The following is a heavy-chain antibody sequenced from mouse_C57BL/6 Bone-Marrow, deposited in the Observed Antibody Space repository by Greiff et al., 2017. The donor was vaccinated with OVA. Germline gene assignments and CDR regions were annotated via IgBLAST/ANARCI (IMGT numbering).Heavy chain of an antibody. Sequence: EVQVVESGGDLVKPGGSLKLSCAASGFTFSSYGMSWVRQTPDKRLEWVATISSGGSYTYYPDSVKGRFPISRDNAKNTLYLQLSSLKSEDTAMYYCARHYSNYVDYWGQGTTLTVSS. CDR3: ARHYSNYVDY. V-gene: IGHV5-6*01. CDR2: ISSGGSYT. CDR1: GFTFSSYG. D-gene: IGHD2-5*01. J-gene: IGHJ2*01.